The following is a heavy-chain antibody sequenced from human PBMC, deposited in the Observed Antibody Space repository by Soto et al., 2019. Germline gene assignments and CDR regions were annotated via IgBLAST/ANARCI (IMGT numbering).Heavy chain of an antibody. CDR1: GNTVTTYY. CDR2: INPSGDST. CDR3: AIGQGSGFKSDAPNHHDGIDF. Sequence: ASVKLSCKASGNTVTTYYMHWVRQAPGQGPEWMGIINPSGDSTSYAQKFQGRLTMTRDTSTSTVYMELSSLRSEDTAVYYCAIGQGSGFKSDAPNHHDGIDFCGQGCLVIVSA. V-gene: IGHV1-46*01. D-gene: IGHD1-1*01. J-gene: IGHJ1*01.